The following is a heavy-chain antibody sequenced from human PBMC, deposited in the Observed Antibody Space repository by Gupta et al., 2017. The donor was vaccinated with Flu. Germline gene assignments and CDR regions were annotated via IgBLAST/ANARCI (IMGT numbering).Heavy chain of an antibody. CDR2: INHSGGS. J-gene: IGHJ4*02. V-gene: IGHV4-34*02. Sequence: QVQLQQWGAGLLKPSETLSLTCAVYGGSFSAFYWSWIRQSPGKGLEWIGEINHSGGSNYNPSLKSRVTMSVDTSKNQFSLKLRSVTAADRAVYYCVRVGAAAGAFDFWGQGILVTVSS. D-gene: IGHD6-13*01. CDR3: VRVGAAAGAFDF. CDR1: GGSFSAFY.